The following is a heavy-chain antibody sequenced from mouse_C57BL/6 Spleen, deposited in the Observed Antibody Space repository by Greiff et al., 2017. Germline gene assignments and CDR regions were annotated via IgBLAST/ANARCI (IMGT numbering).Heavy chain of an antibody. CDR3: ARSLYSTYAMDY. J-gene: IGHJ4*01. D-gene: IGHD2-5*01. Sequence: QVQLQQSGAELVKPGASVKMSCKASGYTFTSYWITWVKQRPGQGLEWIGDIYPGSGSTNYNEKFKSKATLTVDTSSSTAYMQLSSLTSEDSAVYYCARSLYSTYAMDYWGQGTSVTVSS. CDR2: IYPGSGST. CDR1: GYTFTSYW. V-gene: IGHV1-55*01.